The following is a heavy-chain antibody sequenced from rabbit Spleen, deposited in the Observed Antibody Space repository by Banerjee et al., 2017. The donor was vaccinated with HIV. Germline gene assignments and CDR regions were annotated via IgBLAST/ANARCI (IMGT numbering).Heavy chain of an antibody. D-gene: IGHD1-1*01. J-gene: IGHJ4*01. V-gene: IGHV1S45*01. CDR3: ARSADSSVYYYIQYFNL. CDR1: GFSFSSSYD. Sequence: QEQLVESGGGLVKPGASLTLTCKASGFSFSSSYDMCWVRQAPGKGLEWIGCIYTGNGKTYYASWAKGRFTISKSSSTTVTLQMTSLTAADTATYFCARSADSSVYYYIQYFNLWGQGTLVTVS. CDR2: IYTGNGKT.